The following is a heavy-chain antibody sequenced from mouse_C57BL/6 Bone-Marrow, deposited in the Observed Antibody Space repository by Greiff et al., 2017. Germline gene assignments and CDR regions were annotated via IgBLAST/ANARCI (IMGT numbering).Heavy chain of an antibody. Sequence: VQLQQSGAELVKPGASVKLSCTASGFNIKDYYMHWVKQRTEQGLEWIGRIDPEDGETKYAPKFPGKATITADTSSNTAYLQLSSLTSEDTAVYYCASHSTVDYWGQGTTLTVSS. CDR1: GFNIKDYY. V-gene: IGHV14-2*01. CDR3: ASHSTVDY. J-gene: IGHJ2*01. CDR2: IDPEDGET. D-gene: IGHD2-5*01.